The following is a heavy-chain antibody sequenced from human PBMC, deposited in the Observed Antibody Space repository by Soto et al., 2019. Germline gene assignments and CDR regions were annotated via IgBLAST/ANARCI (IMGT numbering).Heavy chain of an antibody. V-gene: IGHV1-24*01. D-gene: IGHD6-13*01. CDR3: EKKVSSSWYGNWFDP. CDR2: FDPEDGET. Sequence: QVQLVQSGAEVKKPGASVKVSCKVSGYTLTELSMHWVRQAPGKGLEWMGGFDPEDGETIYAQKFQGRVTMTEDTSXXTDYMELSSRRSEDRAVYYCEKKVSSSWYGNWFDPWGQGTLVTVSS. J-gene: IGHJ5*02. CDR1: GYTLTELS.